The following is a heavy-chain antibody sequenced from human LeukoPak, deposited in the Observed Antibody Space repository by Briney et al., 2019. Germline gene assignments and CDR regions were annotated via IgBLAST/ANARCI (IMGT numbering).Heavy chain of an antibody. Sequence: GGSLRLSCAASGFTFSSYAMSWVRQAPGKGLEWVSAISGSGGSTYYADSVKGRFTISRDNSKNTLYLQMNSLRAEDTAVYYCAKDESLEWLSPPYYFDYWGQGTLVTVSS. CDR2: ISGSGGST. CDR3: AKDESLEWLSPPYYFDY. CDR1: GFTFSSYA. D-gene: IGHD3-3*01. V-gene: IGHV3-23*01. J-gene: IGHJ4*02.